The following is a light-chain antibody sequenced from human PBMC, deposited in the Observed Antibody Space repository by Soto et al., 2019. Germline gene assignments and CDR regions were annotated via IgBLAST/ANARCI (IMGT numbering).Light chain of an antibody. V-gene: IGKV1-5*01. CDR2: DAS. CDR1: QSISSW. Sequence: DMHMTQSPSHLSASVGDIVTITCRASQSISSWLAWFQQTPGTAPKLLIYDASSLESGVPSRFSGSGSGTEFTLTISSLKPDDFATYYCQQYNSYWTFGQGTKVDIK. J-gene: IGKJ1*01. CDR3: QQYNSYWT.